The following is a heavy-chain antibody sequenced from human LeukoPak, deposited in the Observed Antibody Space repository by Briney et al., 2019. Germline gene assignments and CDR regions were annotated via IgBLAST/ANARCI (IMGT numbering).Heavy chain of an antibody. D-gene: IGHD3-16*01. CDR1: GGSISSYY. CDR2: IYSGGNT. Sequence: SETLSLTCTVSGGSISSYYWSWIRQPAGKGLEWIGRIYSGGNTNYNPSLKSRVTMSVGTSKNQFSLKLSSVTAADTAVYYCARGSVITFWGVTQTGGNWFDPWGQGTLVTVSS. V-gene: IGHV4-4*07. J-gene: IGHJ5*02. CDR3: ARGSVITFWGVTQTGGNWFDP.